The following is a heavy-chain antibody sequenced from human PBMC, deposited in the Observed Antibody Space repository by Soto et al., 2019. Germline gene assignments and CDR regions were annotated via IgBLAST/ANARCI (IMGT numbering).Heavy chain of an antibody. V-gene: IGHV3-74*01. CDR2: INTDGSST. J-gene: IGHJ3*01. CDR1: GFSFSNYW. CDR3: ARSPGGYYID. Sequence: EVQLVESGGGLVQPGGSLRLSCTDSGFSFSNYWMHWVRQGPGKGLVWVSRINTDGSSTNYADSGKGRFTISRDNAKNTLYLQMNSLRAEDTAVYYCARSPGGYYIDWGQGTMVTVSS. D-gene: IGHD3-9*01.